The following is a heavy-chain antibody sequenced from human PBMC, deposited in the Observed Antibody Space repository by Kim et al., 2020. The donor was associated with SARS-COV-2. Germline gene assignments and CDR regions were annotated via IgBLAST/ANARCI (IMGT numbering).Heavy chain of an antibody. CDR2: ISAGGDNT. CDR1: GFTFSSYA. Sequence: GGSLRLSCAASGFTFSSYAMSWVRQVPGKGLEWVSAISAGGDNTFYAEPVKGRIIISRDDSRNTLYLQMNSLRAEDSAIYYCAIGWSGSYPAEHYWGQGTLVTVSS. J-gene: IGHJ4*02. CDR3: AIGWSGSYPAEHY. D-gene: IGHD1-26*01. V-gene: IGHV3-23*01.